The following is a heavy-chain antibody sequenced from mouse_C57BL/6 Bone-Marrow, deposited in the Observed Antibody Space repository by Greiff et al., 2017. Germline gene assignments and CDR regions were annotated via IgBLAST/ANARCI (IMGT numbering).Heavy chain of an antibody. V-gene: IGHV1-59*01. D-gene: IGHD2-3*01. CDR3: ALLYDGYPYYAMDY. Sequence: QVQLQQPGAELVRPGTSVKLSCKASGYTFTSYWMHWVKQRPGQGLEWIGVIDPSDSYTNYNQKFKGKATLTVDTSSSTAYMQLSSLTSEDSAVYYCALLYDGYPYYAMDYWGQGTSVTVSS. J-gene: IGHJ4*01. CDR1: GYTFTSYW. CDR2: IDPSDSYT.